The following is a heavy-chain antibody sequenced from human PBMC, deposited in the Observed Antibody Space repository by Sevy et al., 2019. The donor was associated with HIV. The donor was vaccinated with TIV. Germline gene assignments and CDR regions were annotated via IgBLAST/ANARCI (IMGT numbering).Heavy chain of an antibody. D-gene: IGHD4-17*01. J-gene: IGHJ4*02. CDR3: ARDGRTGDYDPRFDY. Sequence: GGSLRLSCAASGFTFSSYSMNWVRQAPGKGLEWVSYISSSSSTIYYADSVKGRFTISRDNAKNSLYLQMNSLRDEDTAVYYCARDGRTGDYDPRFDYWGQGTLVTVSS. CDR2: ISSSSSTI. CDR1: GFTFSSYS. V-gene: IGHV3-48*02.